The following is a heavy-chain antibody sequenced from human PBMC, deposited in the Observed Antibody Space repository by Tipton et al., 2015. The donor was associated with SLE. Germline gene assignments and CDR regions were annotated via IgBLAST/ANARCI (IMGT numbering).Heavy chain of an antibody. CDR2: IYTGGST. J-gene: IGHJ5*01. D-gene: IGHD6-19*01. V-gene: IGHV4-61*09. CDR1: GGSISSGSYY. CDR3: ARQQWLLLLDS. Sequence: TLSLTCTVSGGSISSGSYYWSWIRQPAGKGLEWIGHIYTGGSTNYNPSLKSRVSISVDTSKNQFSLNLISVTAADTAIYYCARQQWLLLLDSWGQGTLVTVSS.